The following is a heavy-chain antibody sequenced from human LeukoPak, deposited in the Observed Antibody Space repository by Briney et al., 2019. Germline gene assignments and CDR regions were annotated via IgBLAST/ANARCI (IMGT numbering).Heavy chain of an antibody. J-gene: IGHJ3*02. CDR2: ICTSGST. CDR3: ARDRGNYDAFDI. D-gene: IGHD3-10*01. CDR1: GGSISSYY. Sequence: SETLSLTCTVSGGSISSYYWSWIRQPAGKGLEWIGRICTSGSTNYNPSLKRRVTMSVDTSKNQFSLKLSSVTAADTAVYYCARDRGNYDAFDIWGQGTMVTVSS. V-gene: IGHV4-4*07.